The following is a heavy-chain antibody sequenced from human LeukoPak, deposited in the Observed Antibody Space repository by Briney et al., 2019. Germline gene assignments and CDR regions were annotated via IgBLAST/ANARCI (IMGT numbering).Heavy chain of an antibody. D-gene: IGHD1-26*01. J-gene: IGHJ6*02. Sequence: PGGSLRLSCAASGFHFRGYAMSWVRQAPGKGLGWVSAISGSGARAHYAESVRGRFTISRDNSQNTLHLQMTSLRAEDTAVYYCAKEVVMGETNYYYYGMDVWGQGTTVTVSS. V-gene: IGHV3-23*01. CDR3: AKEVVMGETNYYYYGMDV. CDR2: ISGSGARA. CDR1: GFHFRGYA.